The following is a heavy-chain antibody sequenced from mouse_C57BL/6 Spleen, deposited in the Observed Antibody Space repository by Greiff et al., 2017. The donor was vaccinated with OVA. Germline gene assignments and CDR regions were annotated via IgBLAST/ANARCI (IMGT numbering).Heavy chain of an antibody. V-gene: IGHV5-4*01. D-gene: IGHD1-1*01. J-gene: IGHJ2*01. CDR1: GFTFSSYA. CDR2: ISDGGSYT. CDR3: ARPDYYGSSYFDY. Sequence: DVQLVESGGGLVKPGGSLKLSCAASGFTFSSYAMSWVRQTPEKRLEWVATISDGGSYTYYPDNVKGRFTISRDNAKNNLYLQMSHLKSEDTAMYYCARPDYYGSSYFDYWGQGTTLTASS.